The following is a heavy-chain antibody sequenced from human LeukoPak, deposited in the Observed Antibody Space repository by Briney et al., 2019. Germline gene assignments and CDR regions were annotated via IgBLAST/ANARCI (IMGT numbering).Heavy chain of an antibody. V-gene: IGHV3-23*01. J-gene: IGHJ4*02. CDR2: ISGSGGST. D-gene: IGHD3-9*01. CDR3: AKPPRYFDWPAFDY. Sequence: GGSLRLSCAASGFTFSSYAMSWVRQAPGKGLGWVSAISGSGGSTYYADSVKGRFTISRDNSKNTLYLQMNSLRAEDTAVYYCAKPPRYFDWPAFDYWGQGTLVTVSS. CDR1: GFTFSSYA.